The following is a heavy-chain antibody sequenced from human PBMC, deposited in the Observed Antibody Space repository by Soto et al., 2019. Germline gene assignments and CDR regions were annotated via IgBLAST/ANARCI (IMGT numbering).Heavy chain of an antibody. Sequence: TSETLSLTCTVSGGSISSYYWSWIRQPPGKGLEWIGYIYYSGSTNYNPSLKSRVTISVDTSKNQFSLKLSSVTAADTAVYYCARDSLGDRHWFDPWGQGTLVTVSS. J-gene: IGHJ5*02. CDR1: GGSISSYY. CDR2: IYYSGST. D-gene: IGHD4-17*01. V-gene: IGHV4-59*01. CDR3: ARDSLGDRHWFDP.